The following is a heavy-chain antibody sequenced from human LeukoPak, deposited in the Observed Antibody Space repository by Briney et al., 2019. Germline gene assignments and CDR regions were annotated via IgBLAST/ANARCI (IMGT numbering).Heavy chain of an antibody. Sequence: SETLSLTCTVSGGSISSYYWSWIRQPPGKGLEWIGYTYTSGSTNYNPSLKSRVTISVDTSKNQFSLKLSSVTAADTAVYYCASSNWNYDYYYMDVWGKGTTVTVSS. CDR2: TYTSGST. V-gene: IGHV4-4*09. CDR3: ASSNWNYDYYYMDV. CDR1: GGSISSYY. J-gene: IGHJ6*03. D-gene: IGHD1-1*01.